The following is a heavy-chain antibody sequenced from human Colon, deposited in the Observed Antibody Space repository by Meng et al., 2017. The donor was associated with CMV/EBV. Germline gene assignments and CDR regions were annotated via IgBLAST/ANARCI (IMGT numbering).Heavy chain of an antibody. J-gene: IGHJ2*01. V-gene: IGHV3-66*02. CDR3: ASFKQQPGGIYWHLDL. CDR1: GFNFNIFA. CDR2: ILGGGDT. Sequence: GESLKISCAASGFNFNIFAINWVRQAPGKGLEWVSIILGGGDTYYADSVKGQFTISRDNSRNTLYLQMNSLRTEDTALYYCASFKQQPGGIYWHLDLWGRGTLVTVSS. D-gene: IGHD1/OR15-1a*01.